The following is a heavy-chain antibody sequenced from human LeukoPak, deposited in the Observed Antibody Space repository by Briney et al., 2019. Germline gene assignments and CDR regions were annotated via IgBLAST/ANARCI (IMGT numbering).Heavy chain of an antibody. V-gene: IGHV3-48*01. CDR1: GFSFSAYS. Sequence: GGSLRLSCEASGFSFSAYSMSWVRQAPGKGLEWISYIRSSSTTIYYADSVKVRFTISRDNAENSMYLQMNSLRVEDTAVYFCARDSRSHCGTDACYGPYFDYWGQGTLVAVSS. CDR2: IRSSSTTI. CDR3: ARDSRSHCGTDACYGPYFDY. D-gene: IGHD2-2*01. J-gene: IGHJ4*02.